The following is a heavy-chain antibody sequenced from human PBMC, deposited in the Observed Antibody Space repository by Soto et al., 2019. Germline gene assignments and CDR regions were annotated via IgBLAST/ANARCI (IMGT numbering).Heavy chain of an antibody. CDR2: FDPEDGET. D-gene: IGHD3-22*01. Sequence: ASVKVSCKVSGYTLTELSMHWVRQAPGKGLEWMGGFDPEDGETIYAQKFQGRVTMTEDTSTDTAYMELSSLRSEDTAVYYCACYYYDSSGYRNFDYWGQGTLVTVSS. J-gene: IGHJ4*02. V-gene: IGHV1-24*01. CDR1: GYTLTELS. CDR3: ACYYYDSSGYRNFDY.